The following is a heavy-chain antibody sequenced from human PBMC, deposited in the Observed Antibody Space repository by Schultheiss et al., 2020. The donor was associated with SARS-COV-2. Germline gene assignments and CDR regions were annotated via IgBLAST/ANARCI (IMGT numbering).Heavy chain of an antibody. V-gene: IGHV4-30-4*08. CDR1: GGSISSGDYY. J-gene: IGHJ5*02. Sequence: SETLSLTCTVSGGSISSGDYYWSWIRQPPGKGLEWIGYIYYSGSTYYNPSLKGRVTISVDTSKNQFSLKLSSVTAADTAVYYCARGKMTWFDPWGQGTLVTVSS. CDR2: IYYSGST. CDR3: ARGKMTWFDP.